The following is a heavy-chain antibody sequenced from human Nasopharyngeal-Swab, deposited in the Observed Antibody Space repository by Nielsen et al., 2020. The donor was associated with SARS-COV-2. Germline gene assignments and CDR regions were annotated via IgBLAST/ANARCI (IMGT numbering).Heavy chain of an antibody. CDR1: GITFSTSW. V-gene: IGHV3-74*01. D-gene: IGHD3-10*01. CDR3: ARSGGSAWFDP. Sequence: GESLKISCAASGITFSTSWMHWVRQGPGKGLVWVSRINNDGSRTNYADSVKGRFTITRDNSKKTVYLQMNSLRAEDSAIYYCARSGGSAWFDPWGQGTLVTVSS. CDR2: INNDGSRT. J-gene: IGHJ5*02.